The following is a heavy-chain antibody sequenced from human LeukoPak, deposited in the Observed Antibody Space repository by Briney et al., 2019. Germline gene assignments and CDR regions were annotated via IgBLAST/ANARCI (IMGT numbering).Heavy chain of an antibody. V-gene: IGHV3-23*01. Sequence: GGSLRLSCAASGFTFSSYAMSWVRQAPGKGLEWVSAISGSGGSTYYADSVKGRLTISRDNSKNTLYLQMNSLRAEDTAVYYCAKDEVPASVGVVAATSFWGQGTLVTVSS. J-gene: IGHJ4*02. CDR2: ISGSGGST. D-gene: IGHD2-15*01. CDR3: AKDEVPASVGVVAATSF. CDR1: GFTFSSYA.